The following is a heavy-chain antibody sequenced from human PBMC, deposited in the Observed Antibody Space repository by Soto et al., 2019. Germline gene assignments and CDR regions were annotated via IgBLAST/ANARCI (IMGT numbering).Heavy chain of an antibody. D-gene: IGHD4-17*01. CDR3: ASALTTVTTLDAFDI. V-gene: IGHV1-69*02. CDR2: IIPILGIA. J-gene: IGHJ3*02. CDR1: GGTFSSYT. Sequence: QVQLVQSGAEVQKPGSSVKVSCKASGGTFSSYTISWVRQAPGQGLEWMGRIIPILGIANYAQKFQGRVTITADKSTSTAYMELSSLRSEDTAVYYCASALTTVTTLDAFDIWGQGTMVTVSS.